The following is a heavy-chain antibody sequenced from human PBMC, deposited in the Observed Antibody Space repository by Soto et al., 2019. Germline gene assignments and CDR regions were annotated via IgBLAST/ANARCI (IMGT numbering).Heavy chain of an antibody. CDR3: ARDGTIFGVGSGMDV. CDR1: GGSVSSGSYH. D-gene: IGHD3-3*01. Sequence: QVQLQESGPGLVKPSETLSLTCTVSGGSVSSGSYHWTWIRQSPGKELEWIGYVYFSGSTKYSPSLKSRVAISVDTSKNQFSLKLSSVTAADTAIYYCARDGTIFGVGSGMDVWGQGTRVTVSS. J-gene: IGHJ6*02. CDR2: VYFSGST. V-gene: IGHV4-61*01.